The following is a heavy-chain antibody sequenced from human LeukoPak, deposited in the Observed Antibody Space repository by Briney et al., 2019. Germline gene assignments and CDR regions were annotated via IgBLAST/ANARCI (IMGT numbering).Heavy chain of an antibody. J-gene: IGHJ4*02. Sequence: GGSLRLSCAASGFTFSDYYMNWIRQAPGKGLEWVSYITSSSSCTNYADSVEGRFTISRDNAKNSLYLQMNSLRAEDTAVYYCVRGAGDLGYWGQGTLVTVSS. D-gene: IGHD2-21*02. V-gene: IGHV3-11*06. CDR2: ITSSSSCT. CDR1: GFTFSDYY. CDR3: VRGAGDLGY.